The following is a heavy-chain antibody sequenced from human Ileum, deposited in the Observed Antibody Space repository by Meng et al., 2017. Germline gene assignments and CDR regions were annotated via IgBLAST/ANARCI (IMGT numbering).Heavy chain of an antibody. CDR2: IYTSGST. J-gene: IGHJ5*02. Sequence: SETLSLTCTVAGGSISSGSYYWSWIRQPAGKGLEWIGRIYTSGSTHYNPSFKSRVTISLDTARNQFTLKLNAVTAADTAVYYCARDPGYETDCWVDPWGQGTLVTVSS. D-gene: IGHD5-12*01. CDR3: ARDPGYETDCWVDP. CDR1: GGSISSGSYY. V-gene: IGHV4-61*02.